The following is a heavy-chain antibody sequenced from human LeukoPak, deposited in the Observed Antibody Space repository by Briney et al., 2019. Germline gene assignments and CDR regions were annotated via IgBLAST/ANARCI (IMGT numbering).Heavy chain of an antibody. D-gene: IGHD3-22*01. V-gene: IGHV3-33*03. Sequence: GRSLTLSCAASGFTFSSYGMNWVRQAPGKGLEWVAVIWYDGSNKYYADSVKGRFTISRDNSKNTLYLQMNSLRAEDTAVYYCAKDDSSGHFERWGQGTLVTVSS. CDR1: GFTFSSYG. CDR3: AKDDSSGHFER. J-gene: IGHJ4*02. CDR2: IWYDGSNK.